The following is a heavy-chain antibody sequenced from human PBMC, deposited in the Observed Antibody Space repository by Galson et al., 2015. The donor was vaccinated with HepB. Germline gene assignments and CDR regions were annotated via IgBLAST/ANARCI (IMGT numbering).Heavy chain of an antibody. J-gene: IGHJ3*02. CDR2: IRYDGSNK. Sequence: SLRLSCAASGFTFSSYGMHWVRQAPGKGLEWVAFIRYDGSNKYYADSVKGRFTISRDNSKNTLYLQMNSLRAEDTAVYYCAKDYVPPYYDSSGYYYTDAFDIWGKGKRVPVSS. D-gene: IGHD3-22*01. CDR3: AKDYVPPYYDSSGYYYTDAFDI. CDR1: GFTFSSYG. V-gene: IGHV3-30*02.